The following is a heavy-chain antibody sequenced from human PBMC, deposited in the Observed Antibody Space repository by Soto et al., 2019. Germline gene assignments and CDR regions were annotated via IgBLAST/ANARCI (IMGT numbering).Heavy chain of an antibody. CDR3: ARDRRGRADGFIYYYGMEV. D-gene: IGHD6-13*01. V-gene: IGHV4-61*01. CDR1: GESVGRGTNY. Sequence: QVQLQESGPGLMKPSGTLSLRSSVSGESVGRGTNYWSWVRQAPGRGLEWIGYIFDAATAIYNPSFESRISISLDAAKNQVSLKLTSVTAADTAIYYCARDRRGRADGFIYYYGMEVWGQGTSVTVSS. J-gene: IGHJ6*02. CDR2: IFDAATA.